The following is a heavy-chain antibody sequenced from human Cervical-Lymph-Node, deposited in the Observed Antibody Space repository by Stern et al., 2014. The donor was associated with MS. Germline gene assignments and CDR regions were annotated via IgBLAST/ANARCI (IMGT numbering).Heavy chain of an antibody. V-gene: IGHV3-30-3*01. D-gene: IGHD1-14*01. CDR2: ISYDGSSK. CDR1: GFTFSTDA. CDR3: ARDSTNGRGEYFQN. J-gene: IGHJ1*01. Sequence: VHLVESGGGVVQPGRSLRLSCAASGFTFSTDAIHWIRQAPGKGLEWVALISYDGSSKYYADSVRGRFTISRDNSKNTLYLHMNSLRTEDTAVYYCARDSTNGRGEYFQNWGQGTLVTVSS.